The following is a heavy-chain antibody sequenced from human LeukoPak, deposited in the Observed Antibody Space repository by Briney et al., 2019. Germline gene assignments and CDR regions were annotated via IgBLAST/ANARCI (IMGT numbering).Heavy chain of an antibody. J-gene: IGHJ3*02. D-gene: IGHD6-19*01. CDR2: IYTSGST. CDR1: GGSISSYY. CDR3: ARESGLDSSGWFGAFDI. Sequence: SETLSLTCTVSGGSISSYYWSWIRQPAGKGLEWIGRIYTSGSTNYNPSLKSRVTMSVDTSKNQFSLKLSSVTAADTAVYYCARESGLDSSGWFGAFDIWGQGTMVTVSS. V-gene: IGHV4-4*07.